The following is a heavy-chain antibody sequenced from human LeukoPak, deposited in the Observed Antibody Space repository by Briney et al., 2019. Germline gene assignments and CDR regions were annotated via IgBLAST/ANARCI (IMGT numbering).Heavy chain of an antibody. CDR1: GYTFTGYY. J-gene: IGHJ4*02. D-gene: IGHD2-2*01. CDR2: IIPILGIA. CDR3: ARDCSSTSCSLVPPFDY. Sequence: SVKVSCKASGYTFTGYYMHWVRQAPGQGLEWMGRIIPILGIANYAQKFQGRVTITADKSTSTAYMELSSLRSEDTAVYYCARDCSSTSCSLVPPFDYWGQGTLVTVSS. V-gene: IGHV1-69*04.